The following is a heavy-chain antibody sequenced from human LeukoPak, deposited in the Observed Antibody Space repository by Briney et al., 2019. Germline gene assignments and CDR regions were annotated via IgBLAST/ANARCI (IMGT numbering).Heavy chain of an antibody. CDR1: GFTFSNYG. V-gene: IGHV3-33*01. Sequence: PGRSLRLSCAASGFTFSNYGMHWVRQAPGKGLEWVAVIWYDGSKEYYADSVKGRFTISRDNSKNTLYLQMNSLRAEDTAVYYCVYDAFDIWGQGTMVTVSS. CDR2: IWYDGSKE. J-gene: IGHJ3*02. CDR3: VYDAFDI.